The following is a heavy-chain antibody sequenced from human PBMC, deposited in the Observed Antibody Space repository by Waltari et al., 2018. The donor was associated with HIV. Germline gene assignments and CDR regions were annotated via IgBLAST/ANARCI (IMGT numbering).Heavy chain of an antibody. Sequence: QVQLQQSGPGLVKPSENLSLPCTVSGYSINSGYYWGWIRQPPGKGLEGISIIYHSGSTYENPSLKGRVTTSVDTSKNQYSLSLTSEETAVYYCVRAAIYSRGCFDYWGQGTLVTVSS. CDR3: VRAAIYSRGCFDY. CDR2: IYHSGST. J-gene: IGHJ4*02. D-gene: IGHD6-19*01. CDR1: GYSINSGYY. V-gene: IGHV4-38-2*02.